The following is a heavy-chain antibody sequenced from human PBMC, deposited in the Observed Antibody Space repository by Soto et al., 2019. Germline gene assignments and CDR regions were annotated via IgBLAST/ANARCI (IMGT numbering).Heavy chain of an antibody. V-gene: IGHV1-69*13. CDR2: TIPIFGIA. D-gene: IGHD3-16*01. J-gene: IGHJ4*01. CDR3: AGGWGSTVYRPDNY. Sequence: SVKVSCKASGGTFSSYAISWVRQAPGQGLEWMGGTIPIFGIANYAQKFQGRATITAVEATSTAYMEQCSVISEATVVYYFAGGWGSTVYRPDNYWVHRTLVTVSP. CDR1: GGTFSSYA.